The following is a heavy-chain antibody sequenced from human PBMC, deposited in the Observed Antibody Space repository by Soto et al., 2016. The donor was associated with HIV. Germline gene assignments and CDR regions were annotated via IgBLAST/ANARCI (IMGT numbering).Heavy chain of an antibody. D-gene: IGHD2-2*01. V-gene: IGHV4-38-2*01. CDR3: ARLAGRYCSSRSCHRYSHFYL. CDR2: INPSGAT. CDR1: GYSISLGFY. J-gene: IGHJ4*02. Sequence: QVQLQESGPGLVKPSETLSLTCGVSGYSISLGFYWGWIRQPPGKGLEWIGNINPSGATYYNASLRSRVTMSVDTSRNQFSLKLNSVTAADTAVYYCARLAGRYCSSRSCHRYSHFYLWGQGTLVTVSS.